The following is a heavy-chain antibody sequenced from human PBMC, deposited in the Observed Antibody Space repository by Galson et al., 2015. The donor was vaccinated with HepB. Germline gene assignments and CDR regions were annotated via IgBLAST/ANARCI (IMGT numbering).Heavy chain of an antibody. CDR3: ARIPRDCSGGSCYSGIDY. J-gene: IGHJ4*02. V-gene: IGHV5-51*01. CDR1: GYSFTSYR. Sequence: QSGAEVKKPGESLKISCKGSGYSFTSYRIGWVRQMPGKGLEWMGIIYPGDSDTRYSPSFQGQVTILADKSISTAYLQWRSLKASDTAMYYCARIPRDCSGGSCYSGIDYWGQGTLVTVSS. CDR2: IYPGDSDT. D-gene: IGHD2-15*01.